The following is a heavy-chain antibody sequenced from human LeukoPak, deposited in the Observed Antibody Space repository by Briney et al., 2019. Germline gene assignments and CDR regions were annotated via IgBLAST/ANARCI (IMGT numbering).Heavy chain of an antibody. V-gene: IGHV3-30*01. Sequence: PGGSLRLSCAASGFTFSNYAMHWVRQAPGKGLEWVSLISSGGTYEYYADSAKGRFTISRDNSKNTLYLQLNSLRAEDTAVYYCARDSTYYYDSGSSGPHYFDNWGQGTLVTVSP. CDR2: ISSGGTYE. J-gene: IGHJ4*02. CDR1: GFTFSNYA. CDR3: ARDSTYYYDSGSSGPHYFDN. D-gene: IGHD3-10*01.